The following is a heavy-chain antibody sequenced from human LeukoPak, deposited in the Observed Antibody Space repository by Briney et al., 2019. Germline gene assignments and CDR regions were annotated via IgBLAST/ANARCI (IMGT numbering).Heavy chain of an antibody. V-gene: IGHV4-59*01. CDR1: GGSISSYY. J-gene: IGHJ5*02. Sequence: SETLSLTCTVSGGSISSYYWSWIRQPPGKGLEWIGYIYYSGSTNYNPSLKSRVTISVDTSKNQFSLKLSSVTAADTAVYYCARALGGGWYLFWFDPWGQGTLVTVSS. CDR2: IYYSGST. CDR3: ARALGGGWYLFWFDP. D-gene: IGHD6-19*01.